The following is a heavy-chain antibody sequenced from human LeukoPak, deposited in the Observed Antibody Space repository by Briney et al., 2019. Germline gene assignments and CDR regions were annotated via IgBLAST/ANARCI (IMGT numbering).Heavy chain of an antibody. V-gene: IGHV4-4*07. D-gene: IGHD3-16*01. Sequence: SETLSLTCTVSGDSITSHYWSWIRQPAGKGLEWIGRVYTSGTDYNTSLKSRVTMSLDTSKNQFSLHLRSVAAADTAVYYCARGIRYQLGVVSWFDPWGQGMLVTVSS. CDR1: GDSITSHY. CDR2: VYTSGT. J-gene: IGHJ5*02. CDR3: ARGIRYQLGVVSWFDP.